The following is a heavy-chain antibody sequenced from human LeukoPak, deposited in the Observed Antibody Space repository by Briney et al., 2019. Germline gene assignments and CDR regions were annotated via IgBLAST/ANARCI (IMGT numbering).Heavy chain of an antibody. CDR2: FSGSGGST. CDR1: GFIFSNYA. Sequence: GGSVRLSCAASGFIFSNYAMIWVRQAPGKGLQWVSAFSGSGGSTYYADSVKGRFTISRDNSRNTLHLQMNSLRAEDTAVYYCARSGLSRFGFWGQGTLVTVSS. D-gene: IGHD2/OR15-2a*01. CDR3: ARSGLSRFGF. J-gene: IGHJ4*02. V-gene: IGHV3-23*01.